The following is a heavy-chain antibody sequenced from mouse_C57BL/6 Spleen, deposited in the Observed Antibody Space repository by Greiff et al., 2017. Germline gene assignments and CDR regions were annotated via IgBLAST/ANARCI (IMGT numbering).Heavy chain of an antibody. CDR2: ISYDGSN. Sequence: EVKLQESGPGLVKPSQSLSLTCSVTGYSITSGYYWNWIRQFPGNKLEWMGYISYDGSNNYNPSLKNRISITRDTSKNQFFLKLNSVTTEDTATYYGARGRDFDYWGQGTTLTVSS. CDR1: GYSITSGYY. CDR3: ARGRDFDY. V-gene: IGHV3-6*01. J-gene: IGHJ2*01.